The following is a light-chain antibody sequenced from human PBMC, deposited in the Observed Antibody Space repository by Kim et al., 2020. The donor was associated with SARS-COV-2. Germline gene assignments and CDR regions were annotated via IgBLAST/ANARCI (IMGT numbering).Light chain of an antibody. Sequence: GPRVTISCSGSGSNIGSNSVNWYRQLPGSAPQFLIYRNNQRPSGVPDRFSASKSGTSASLAISGLRSEDEADYYCAAWDGSLSGVVFGGGTQLTVL. CDR3: AAWDGSLSGVV. J-gene: IGLJ2*01. CDR2: RNN. CDR1: GSNIGSNS. V-gene: IGLV1-47*01.